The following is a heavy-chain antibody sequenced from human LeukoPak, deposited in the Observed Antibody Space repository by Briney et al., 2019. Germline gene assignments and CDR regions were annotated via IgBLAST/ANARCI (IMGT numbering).Heavy chain of an antibody. CDR3: AREYSSSSGRAFDI. CDR1: GFTFTSYS. D-gene: IGHD6-6*01. J-gene: IGHJ3*02. V-gene: IGHV3-23*01. Sequence: GGSLRLSCAASGFTFTSYSMNWVRQAPGKGLEWVSTISGGGGSTYYADSVKGRFTISRDNANNSLYLQMSSLRPEDTAVYYCAREYSSSSGRAFDIWGQGTMVTVSS. CDR2: ISGGGGST.